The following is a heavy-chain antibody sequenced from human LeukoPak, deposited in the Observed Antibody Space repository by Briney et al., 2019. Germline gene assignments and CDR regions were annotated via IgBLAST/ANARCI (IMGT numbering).Heavy chain of an antibody. CDR2: IYYSGST. V-gene: IGHV4-31*03. J-gene: IGHJ4*02. Sequence: SETLSLTCTVSGGSISSGGYYWSWIRQHPGKGLEWIGYIYYSGSTYYNPSLKSRVTISVDTSKNQFSLKLSSVTAADTAVYYCARVWSNHYSLDYWGQGTLVTVSS. D-gene: IGHD1-14*01. CDR1: GGSISSGGYY. CDR3: ARVWSNHYSLDY.